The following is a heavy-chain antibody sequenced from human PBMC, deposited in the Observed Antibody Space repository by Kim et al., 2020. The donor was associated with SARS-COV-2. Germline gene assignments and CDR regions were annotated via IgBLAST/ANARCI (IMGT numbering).Heavy chain of an antibody. J-gene: IGHJ5*02. CDR1: GGSFSGYY. V-gene: IGHV4-34*01. CDR3: ARGRYCSSTSCYTTRFDP. CDR2: INHSGST. Sequence: SETLSLTCAVYGGSFSGYYWSWIRQPPGKGLEWIGEINHSGSTNYNPSLKSRVTISVDTSKNQFSLKLSSVTAADTAVYYCARGRYCSSTSCYTTRFDP. D-gene: IGHD2-2*02.